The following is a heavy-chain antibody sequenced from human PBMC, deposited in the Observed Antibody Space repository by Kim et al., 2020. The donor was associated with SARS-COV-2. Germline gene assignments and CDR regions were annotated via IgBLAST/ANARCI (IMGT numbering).Heavy chain of an antibody. Sequence: GNTNYAQKLQGRVTMTTDTSTSTAYMELRSLRSDDTAVYYCADVLGGMDVWGQGTTVTVSS. J-gene: IGHJ6*02. D-gene: IGHD3-3*02. V-gene: IGHV1-18*01. CDR3: ADVLGGMDV. CDR2: GNT.